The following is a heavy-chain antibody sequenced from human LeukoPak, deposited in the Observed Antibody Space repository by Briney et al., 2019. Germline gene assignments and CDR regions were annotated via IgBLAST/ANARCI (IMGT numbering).Heavy chain of an antibody. CDR3: AREELDGFYFDY. J-gene: IGHJ4*02. D-gene: IGHD5-24*01. V-gene: IGHV1-46*01. CDR1: GYTFTSCY. Sequence: ASVKVSCKASGYTFTSCYIHWVRQAPGQGLEWVGIINPSGGSTSYAQKFQGRVTITTDESTSTAYMELSSLRSEDTAVYYCAREELDGFYFDYWGQGTLVTVSS. CDR2: INPSGGST.